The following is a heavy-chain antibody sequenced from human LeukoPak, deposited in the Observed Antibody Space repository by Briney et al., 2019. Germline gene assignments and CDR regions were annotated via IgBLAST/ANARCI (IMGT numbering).Heavy chain of an antibody. CDR1: GGSFSGYY. CDR2: INHSGST. D-gene: IGHD5-18*01. V-gene: IGHV4-34*01. CDR3: ASFTAIEAS. Sequence: PSETLSLTCAVYGGSFSGYYWSWIRQPPGKGLEWIGEINHSGSTNYNPSLKSRVTISVDTSKKQFSLRLTSVTAADTAVYYCASFTAIEASWGQGTLVTVSS. J-gene: IGHJ5*02.